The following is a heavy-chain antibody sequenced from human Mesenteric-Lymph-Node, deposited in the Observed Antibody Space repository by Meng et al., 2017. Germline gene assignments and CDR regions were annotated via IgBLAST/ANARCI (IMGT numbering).Heavy chain of an antibody. V-gene: IGHV4-39*01. CDR2: IYHSGST. J-gene: IGHJ4*02. CDR1: GGSIRSNGYY. D-gene: IGHD3-10*01. Sequence: LQLQASGPGLVKPSETLSLCCTSSGGSIRSNGYYWDWVRQPPGKGLEWIGAIYHSGSTSYNPSLQSRVTMFVDTSKNQFSLKLTSVTATDTAVYYCARRRGGSGRDCWGQGTLVTVSS. CDR3: ARRRGGSGRDC.